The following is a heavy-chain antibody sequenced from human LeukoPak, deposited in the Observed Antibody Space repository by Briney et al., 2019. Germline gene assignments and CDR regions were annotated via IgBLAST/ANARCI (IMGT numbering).Heavy chain of an antibody. CDR1: GGSITNYY. Sequence: SETLSLTCTVSGGSITNYYWSWIRQPPGKGLEWIGYIYYSGSTSYNPSLKSRVTTSGDTSKNQFSLKLSSVTAADTAVYYCARGSRSSDYWGQGTLVTVSS. CDR3: ARGSRSSDY. CDR2: IYYSGST. V-gene: IGHV4-59*01. J-gene: IGHJ4*02.